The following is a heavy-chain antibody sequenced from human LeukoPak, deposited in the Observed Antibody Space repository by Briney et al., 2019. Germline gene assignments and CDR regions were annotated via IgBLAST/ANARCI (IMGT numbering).Heavy chain of an antibody. J-gene: IGHJ4*02. D-gene: IGHD7-27*01. V-gene: IGHV3-30*04. Sequence: GGSLRLSCVASGFTFVHFSMHWVRQAPGKGLQWVAFVSGEQTDKYYADSVKGRFTISRDNSRNTLFLEMNSLRPDDTAVYYCARDQPGTYTMSSSWGQGTLVTVSS. CDR3: ARDQPGTYTMSSS. CDR1: GFTFVHFS. CDR2: VSGEQTDK.